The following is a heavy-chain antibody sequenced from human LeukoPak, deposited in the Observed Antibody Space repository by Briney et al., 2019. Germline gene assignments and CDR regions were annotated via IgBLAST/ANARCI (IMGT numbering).Heavy chain of an antibody. CDR3: AKEIYGDSTGGRFQH. D-gene: IGHD4-17*01. J-gene: IGHJ1*01. CDR2: ISGSGGST. CDR1: GLTFSSQW. V-gene: IGHV3-23*01. Sequence: GGSLRLSCVASGLTFSSQWMTWVRQVSGKGLEWVSVISGSGGSTYYADPVKGRFTISRDNSKNTLYLQMKSLRAEDTAVYYCAKEIYGDSTGGRFQHWGQGTLVTVSS.